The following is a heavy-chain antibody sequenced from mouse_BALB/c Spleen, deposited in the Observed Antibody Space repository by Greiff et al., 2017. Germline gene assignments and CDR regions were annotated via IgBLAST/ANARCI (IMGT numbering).Heavy chain of an antibody. V-gene: IGHV3-6*02. D-gene: IGHD1-1*01. CDR3: ARDRGAYGSSFFDY. Sequence: EVQLQESGPGLVKPSQSLSLTCSVTGYSITSGYYWNWIRQFPGNKLEWMGYISYDGSNNYNPSLKNRISITRDTSKNQFFLKLNSVTTEDTATYYCARDRGAYGSSFFDYWGQGTTLTVSS. CDR1: GYSITSGYY. CDR2: ISYDGSN. J-gene: IGHJ2*01.